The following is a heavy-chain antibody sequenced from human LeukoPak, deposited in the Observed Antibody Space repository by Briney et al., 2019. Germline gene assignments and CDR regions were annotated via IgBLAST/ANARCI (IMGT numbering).Heavy chain of an antibody. D-gene: IGHD3-10*01. V-gene: IGHV4-39*07. CDR3: ARVDYGSGSYYYYYYYGLDV. J-gene: IGHJ6*02. CDR2: INYSGST. CDR1: GGSISSSSYY. Sequence: PSETLSLSCSVSGGSISSSSYYWGWLRQPPGKGLEWIGCINYSGSTYYKSSLKSRVTMSVDTSKNQFSLKLSSVTAADTAMYYCARVDYGSGSYYYYYYYGLDVWGQGTTVTVSS.